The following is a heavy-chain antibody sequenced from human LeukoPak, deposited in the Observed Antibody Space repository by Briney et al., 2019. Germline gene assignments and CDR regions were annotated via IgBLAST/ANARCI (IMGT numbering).Heavy chain of an antibody. D-gene: IGHD3-10*02. CDR1: GGTFTSYA. V-gene: IGHV1-69*05. J-gene: IGHJ5*02. CDR3: ARVPYVRNWFDP. CDR2: IIPIFGTA. Sequence: ASVKVSCKASGGTFTSYAISWVRQAPGQGLEWMGGIIPIFGTANYAQKFQGRVTITTDKATSTAYMELSSLRSEDTAVYYCARVPYVRNWFDPWGQGTLVTVSS.